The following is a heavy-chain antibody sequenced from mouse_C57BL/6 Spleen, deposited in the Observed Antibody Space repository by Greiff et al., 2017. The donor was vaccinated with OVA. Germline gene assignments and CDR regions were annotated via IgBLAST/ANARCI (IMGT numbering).Heavy chain of an antibody. D-gene: IGHD2-4*01. CDR1: GFSLTSYG. J-gene: IGHJ4*01. Sequence: ESGPGLVAPSQSLSITCTVSGFSLTSYGVHWVRQPPGKGLEWLVVIWSDGSTTYNSALKSRLSISKDNSKSQVFLKMNSLQTDDTAMYYCARHDDYDAYYYAMDYWGQGTSVTVSS. V-gene: IGHV2-6-1*01. CDR3: ARHDDYDAYYYAMDY. CDR2: IWSDGST.